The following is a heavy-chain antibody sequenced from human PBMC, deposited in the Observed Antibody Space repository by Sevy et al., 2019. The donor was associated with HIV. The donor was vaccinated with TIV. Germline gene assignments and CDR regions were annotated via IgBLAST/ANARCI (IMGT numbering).Heavy chain of an antibody. V-gene: IGHV3-15*01. D-gene: IGHD2-8*02. CDR2: IKSKTDGGTI. CDR3: STDPIIVLLVTNGMDV. CDR1: GFTFSYAW. Sequence: GGSLRLSCAASGFTFSYAWMTWVRQAPGKGLEWVGRIKSKTDGGTIDYPAPVKGRFTISRDDSKNTLYLQMNSLKSVDTTVYYCSTDPIIVLLVTNGMDVWGQGTTVTVSS. J-gene: IGHJ6*02.